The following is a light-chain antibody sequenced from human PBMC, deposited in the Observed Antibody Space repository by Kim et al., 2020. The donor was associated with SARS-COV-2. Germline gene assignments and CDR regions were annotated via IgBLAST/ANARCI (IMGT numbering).Light chain of an antibody. CDR2: DAS. V-gene: IGKV1-33*01. J-gene: IGKJ3*01. CDR1: QDISNY. CDR3: QQYANRPFT. Sequence: DIQMTQSPSSLSASVGDRVTITCQASQDISNYLNWYQQKPGKAPKLLIYDASNWETGVPSRFSGGGSGTDFTFTISSLQPEDIATYYSQQYANRPFTFCPGTKVDIK.